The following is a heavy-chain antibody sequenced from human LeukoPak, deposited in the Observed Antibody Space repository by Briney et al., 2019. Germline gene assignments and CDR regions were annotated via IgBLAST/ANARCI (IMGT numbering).Heavy chain of an antibody. J-gene: IGHJ6*03. V-gene: IGHV1-8*01. D-gene: IGHD4-11*01. CDR1: GYTFTSYD. Sequence: GASVKVSCKASGYTFTSYDINWVRQATGQGLEWMGWMNPNSSNTGYAQKFQGRVTMTRNTSISTAYMELSSLRSEDTAVYYCAREKTTVTTFGYYYYMDVWGKGTTVTVSS. CDR2: MNPNSSNT. CDR3: AREKTTVTTFGYYYYMDV.